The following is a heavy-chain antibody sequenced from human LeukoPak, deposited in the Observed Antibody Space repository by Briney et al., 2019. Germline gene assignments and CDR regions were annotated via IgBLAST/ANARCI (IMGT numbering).Heavy chain of an antibody. D-gene: IGHD3-3*01. Sequence: PGGSLRLSCAASGFTFSNAWMSWGRQAPGKGLEWVGRIKSKTDGGTTDYAEPVKGRVTISRDDSKNTQYLQMNSLKTEDTAVYYCTTAVSITIFGVGIGPKFDSWGQGTLVPVSS. CDR3: TTAVSITIFGVGIGPKFDS. CDR1: GFTFSNAW. CDR2: IKSKTDGGTT. V-gene: IGHV3-15*01. J-gene: IGHJ4*02.